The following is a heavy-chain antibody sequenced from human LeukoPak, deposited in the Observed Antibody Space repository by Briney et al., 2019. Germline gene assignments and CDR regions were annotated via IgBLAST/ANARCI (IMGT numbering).Heavy chain of an antibody. V-gene: IGHV3-21*01. D-gene: IGHD2-2*02. J-gene: IGHJ6*02. CDR1: GFTFSSYN. CDR2: ISSSRSYI. Sequence: GRSLRLSCAASGFTFSSYNMNWVRQAPGKGLEWVSSISSSRSYIYYADSMKGRFTISRDNAKNSLYLQMNSLRAEDTAVYYCARDQEYCSSTSCYTPYGMDVWGQGTTVTVSS. CDR3: ARDQEYCSSTSCYTPYGMDV.